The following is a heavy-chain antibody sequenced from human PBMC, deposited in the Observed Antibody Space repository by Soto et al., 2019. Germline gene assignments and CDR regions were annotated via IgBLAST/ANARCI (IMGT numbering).Heavy chain of an antibody. CDR1: GFTFSNSA. CDR2: ISGSDDST. J-gene: IGHJ4*02. CDR3: ARDRSFPSL. V-gene: IGHV3-23*01. Sequence: GGSLRLSCAASGFTFSNSAMSWVRQTPGKGLEWVSGISGSDDSTYYADSVKGRFTISRDNSKNTLYLQMNSLRAEDTAVYYCARDRSFPSLWGQGTLVTVSS.